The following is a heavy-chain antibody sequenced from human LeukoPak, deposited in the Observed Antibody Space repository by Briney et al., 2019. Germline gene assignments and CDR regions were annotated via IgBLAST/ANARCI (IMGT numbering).Heavy chain of an antibody. CDR2: IYASGGT. CDR1: GGSISGYY. CDR3: ARGTIAAADYYFDY. J-gene: IGHJ4*02. V-gene: IGHV4-4*07. Sequence: SETLSLTCTVSGGSISGYYWSWIRQPAGRGLEWIGRIYASGGTNYNPSLKSRVTMSVDTSKNQFSLKLSSVTAADTAVYYCARGTIAAADYYFDYWGQGTLVTVSS. D-gene: IGHD6-13*01.